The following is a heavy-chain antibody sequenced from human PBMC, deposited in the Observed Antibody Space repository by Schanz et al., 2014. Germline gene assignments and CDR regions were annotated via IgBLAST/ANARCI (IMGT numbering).Heavy chain of an antibody. CDR3: ARLDSSSGYPRY. CDR2: ISYDLTSK. D-gene: IGHD6-13*01. V-gene: IGHV3-30*03. J-gene: IGHJ4*02. CDR1: GFIFSSFG. Sequence: QVQLVESGGGVVQPGRSLRLSCAASGFIFSSFGMHWVRQAPGKGLEWVAFISYDLTSKYYADSVKGRFTTSRDNGKKSMYLQMNSLRAEGTAVYSCARLDSSSGYPRYWGQGTLVTVSS.